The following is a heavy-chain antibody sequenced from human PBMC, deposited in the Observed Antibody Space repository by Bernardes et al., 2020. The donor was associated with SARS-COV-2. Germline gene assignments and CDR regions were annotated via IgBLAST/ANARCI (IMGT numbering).Heavy chain of an antibody. CDR2: ISSSGVST. D-gene: IGHD6-6*01. V-gene: IGHV3-23*01. CDR3: AKHIGYSSSAPNY. J-gene: IGHJ4*02. CDR1: GFTFSSYA. Sequence: GGSLRLSCAASGFTFSSYAMSWVRQAPGKGLEWVSGISSSGVSTDYADSVKGRFTISRDISKNALFLQMNSLRAEDTGIYYCAKHIGYSSSAPNYWGQGTLVTVSS.